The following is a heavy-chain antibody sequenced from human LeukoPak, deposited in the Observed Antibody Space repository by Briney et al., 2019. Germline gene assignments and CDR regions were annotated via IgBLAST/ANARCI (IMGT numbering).Heavy chain of an antibody. CDR3: SGRYLYYYYYYMHV. J-gene: IGHJ6*03. CDR1: GGSISSSSYY. D-gene: IGHD1-26*01. CDR2: IYYSGST. V-gene: IGHV4-39*07. Sequence: SETLSLTCTVSGGSISSSSYYWGWIRQPPGKGLEWIGSIYYSGSTYYNPSLKSRVTISVDTSKNQFSLKLSSVTAADTAVYYCSGRYLYYYYYYMHVWGKGTTVTISS.